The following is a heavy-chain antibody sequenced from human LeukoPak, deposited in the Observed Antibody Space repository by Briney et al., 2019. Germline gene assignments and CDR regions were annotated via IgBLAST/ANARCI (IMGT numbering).Heavy chain of an antibody. CDR3: ARGSYSGSYYWFDP. J-gene: IGHJ5*02. Sequence: SETLSLTCTVSGGSISSGGYYWSWIRQHPGKGLEWIGYIYYSGSTYYNPSLKSRVTISVDTSKNQFSLKLSSVTAADTAVYYCARGSYSGSYYWFDPWGQGTVVTVSS. CDR2: IYYSGST. CDR1: GGSISSGGYY. V-gene: IGHV4-31*03. D-gene: IGHD1-26*01.